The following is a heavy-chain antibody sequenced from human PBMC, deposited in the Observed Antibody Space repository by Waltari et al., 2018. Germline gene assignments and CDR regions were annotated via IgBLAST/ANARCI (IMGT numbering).Heavy chain of an antibody. CDR3: ARGGNYDFWSGPFDP. D-gene: IGHD3-3*01. Sequence: EVQLVESGGGLVQPGRSLRLSCAASGFTFDDYAMHWVRQVPGKGLEWVSGISWNSGNIGYADSVKGRFTISRDNAKNSLYLQMNSLRAEDTALYYCARGGNYDFWSGPFDPWGRGTLVTVSS. V-gene: IGHV3-9*01. J-gene: IGHJ5*02. CDR1: GFTFDDYA. CDR2: ISWNSGNI.